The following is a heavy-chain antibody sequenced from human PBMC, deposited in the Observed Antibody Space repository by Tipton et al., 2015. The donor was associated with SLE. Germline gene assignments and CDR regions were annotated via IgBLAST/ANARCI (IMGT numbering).Heavy chain of an antibody. CDR2: IDNGGDTV. Sequence: SLRLSCAASGFTFSDYYMSWIRQAPGKGLEWISYIDNGGDTVYYADSVKGRFTISRDNTKNSLYLQMSSLRPEDTALYYCAKDRLGELSFLTIWGLGTVVTVSS. D-gene: IGHD3-16*02. CDR3: AKDRLGELSFLTI. CDR1: GFTFSDYY. J-gene: IGHJ3*02. V-gene: IGHV3-11*01.